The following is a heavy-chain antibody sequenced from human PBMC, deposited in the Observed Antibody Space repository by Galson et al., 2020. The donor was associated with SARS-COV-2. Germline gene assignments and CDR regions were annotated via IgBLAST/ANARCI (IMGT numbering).Heavy chain of an antibody. Sequence: GESLKISCAASGFTFRNYAMSWVRQAPGKGLEWVSAISGGGSTTYYADSVKGRFTISRDNSNNTLYLQMNSLRGEDTAVYYCAKVSSSGWSPFDYRGQGALVTVSS. J-gene: IGHJ4*02. D-gene: IGHD6-19*01. CDR1: GFTFRNYA. CDR2: ISGGGSTT. V-gene: IGHV3-23*01. CDR3: AKVSSSGWSPFDY.